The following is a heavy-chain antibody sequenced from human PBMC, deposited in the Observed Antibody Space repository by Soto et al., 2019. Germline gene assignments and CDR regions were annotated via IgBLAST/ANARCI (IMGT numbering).Heavy chain of an antibody. V-gene: IGHV4-61*01. CDR3: ATDGHGMDV. J-gene: IGHJ6*02. CDR1: GGSVRTGNYD. Sequence: QMQLQESGPGLVRPSETLSLACTVSGGSVRTGNYDWVWIRQPPRKGLEWIGKVFFTGSAHYNPSLANRVTMSVDTSKDQFSLTLTSVTAADTAVYYCATDGHGMDVWGQGTTVTVSS. CDR2: VFFTGSA.